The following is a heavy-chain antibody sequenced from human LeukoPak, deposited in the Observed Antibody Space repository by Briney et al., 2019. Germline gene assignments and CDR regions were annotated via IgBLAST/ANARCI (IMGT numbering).Heavy chain of an antibody. D-gene: IGHD6-19*01. CDR3: ARDMVAGGPDY. Sequence: GGSLRLSCAASGFTFSSYWMHWVRQAPGKGLVWVSRINSDGITTSYADSVKGRFTISRDNAKNTLYLQMNSLRTEDTAVYYCARDMVAGGPDYWGQGTLVTVSS. CDR1: GFTFSSYW. CDR2: INSDGITT. V-gene: IGHV3-74*01. J-gene: IGHJ4*02.